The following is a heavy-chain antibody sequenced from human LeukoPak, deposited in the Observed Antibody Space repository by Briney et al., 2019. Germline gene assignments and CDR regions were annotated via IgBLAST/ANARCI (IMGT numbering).Heavy chain of an antibody. CDR1: GGSLSGYY. J-gene: IGHJ6*03. D-gene: IGHD3-3*01. CDR3: ARGHDFWSGNYYYMDV. Sequence: SETLSLTCAVYGGSLSGYYGSWIRQPPGKGLEWIGTIYYSGNTYYSPSLKSRVTISVDTSKNQFSLKLSSVTAADTAVYYCARGHDFWSGNYYYMDVWGKGTTVTVSS. V-gene: IGHV4-34*01. CDR2: IYYSGNT.